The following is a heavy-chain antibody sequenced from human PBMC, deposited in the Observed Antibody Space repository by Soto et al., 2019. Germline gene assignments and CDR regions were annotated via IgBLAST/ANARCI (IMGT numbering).Heavy chain of an antibody. CDR2: LYYGGST. CDR1: CGSINSDDSF. D-gene: IGHD1-26*01. CDR3: ARQLPLGATSWFDP. V-gene: IGHV4-39*01. Sequence: SETLSLTCSVSCGSINSDDSFWGWVRQSPGKGLEWIGSLYYGGSTFYNPSLKSRVTISLNPSKNQFSLRLPSVTATDTAISYCARQLPLGATSWFDPWGQGTLVSVS. J-gene: IGHJ5*02.